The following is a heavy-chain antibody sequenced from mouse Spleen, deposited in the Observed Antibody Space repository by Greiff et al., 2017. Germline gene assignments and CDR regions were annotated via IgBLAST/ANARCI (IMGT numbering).Heavy chain of an antibody. D-gene: IGHD4-1*02. CDR2: INPSTGGT. CDR1: GYSFTGYY. V-gene: IGHV1-42*01. J-gene: IGHJ1*03. CDR3: ARSPNWDRYFGV. Sequence: VQLQQSGPELVKPGASVKISCKASGYSFTGYYMNWVKQSPEKSLEWIGEINPSTGGTTYNQKFKAKATLTVDKSSSTAYMQLKSLTSEDSAVYYCARSPNWDRYFGVWGTGATVTGSS.